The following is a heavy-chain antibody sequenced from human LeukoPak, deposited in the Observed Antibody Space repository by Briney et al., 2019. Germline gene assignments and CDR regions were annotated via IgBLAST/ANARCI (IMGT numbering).Heavy chain of an antibody. V-gene: IGHV4-59*01. Sequence: SETLSLTCTVSGGSISSYYWSWIRQPPGKGLEWIGYIYYSGSTNYNPSLKSRVTISVDTSKNQFSLKLSSVTAADTAVYFCAKQSAGSAAWYSLHYDFWGQGTLVTVSS. J-gene: IGHJ4*02. CDR1: GGSISSYY. CDR2: IYYSGST. D-gene: IGHD6-13*01. CDR3: AKQSAGSAAWYSLHYDF.